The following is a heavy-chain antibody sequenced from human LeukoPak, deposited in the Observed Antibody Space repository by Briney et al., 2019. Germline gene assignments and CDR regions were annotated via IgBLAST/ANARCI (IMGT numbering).Heavy chain of an antibody. CDR3: ARTGWLQSDPFDS. D-gene: IGHD5-24*01. J-gene: IGHJ4*02. Sequence: ASVKVSCKASGYTFTSYYMHWVRQAPGQGLEWMGIINPSGGSTSYAQKFQGRVTMTRDTSTSTVYMELRSLISADTAVYYCARTGWLQSDPFDSWGQGTLVTVSS. CDR1: GYTFTSYY. CDR2: INPSGGST. V-gene: IGHV1-46*01.